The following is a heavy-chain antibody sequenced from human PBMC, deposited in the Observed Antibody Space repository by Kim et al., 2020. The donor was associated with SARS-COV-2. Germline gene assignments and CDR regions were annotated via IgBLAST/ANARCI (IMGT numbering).Heavy chain of an antibody. CDR2: INTNTGNP. CDR3: ASQGRWELRDYGMDV. D-gene: IGHD1-26*01. V-gene: IGHV7-4-1*02. J-gene: IGHJ6*02. CDR1: GYTFTSYA. Sequence: ASVKVSCKASGYTFTSYAMNWVRQAPGQGLEWMGWINTNTGNPTYAQGFTGRFVFSLDTSVSAAYLQISSLKAEDTAVYYCASQGRWELRDYGMDVWGQGTTVTVSS.